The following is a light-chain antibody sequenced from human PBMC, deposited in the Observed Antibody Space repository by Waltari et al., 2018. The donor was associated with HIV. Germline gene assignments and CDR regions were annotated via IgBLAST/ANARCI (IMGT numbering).Light chain of an antibody. Sequence: QSALTQPASVSGSPGQSITISCTGISSDVDYYNYDCWYQQHPGKAPKLMIYDVTHRPSGVSNRFSCSKSGNTASLTISVLQAEDEADYYCSSYTSSSWVFGGGTKLTVL. CDR3: SSYTSSSWV. J-gene: IGLJ3*02. V-gene: IGLV2-14*03. CDR1: SSDVDYYNY. CDR2: DVT.